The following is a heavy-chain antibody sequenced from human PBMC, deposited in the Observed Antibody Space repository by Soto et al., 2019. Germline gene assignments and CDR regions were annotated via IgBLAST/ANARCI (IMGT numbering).Heavy chain of an antibody. CDR1: GFTFSNYP. CDR2: IRSTTSDT. CDR3: ARDLYWAFDY. V-gene: IGHV3-48*02. J-gene: IGHJ4*02. D-gene: IGHD2-8*02. Sequence: GGSLRLSCTASGFTFSNYPMNWVRQAPGKGLEWISNIRSTTSDTYYADSVEGRFTISRDNAKNSLYLQMNSLRDEDTAVYYCARDLYWAFDYWGQGALVTVSS.